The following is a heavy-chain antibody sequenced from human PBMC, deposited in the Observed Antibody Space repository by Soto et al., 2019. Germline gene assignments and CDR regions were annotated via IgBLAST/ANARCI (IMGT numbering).Heavy chain of an antibody. Sequence: SVNFCGDAAGTTISSYTICWVRPAAGQVVGCTGGIIPIFGTANYAQKYQGRVTITADESTSTAYMELSSLRSEHKAVYYCASSHLRYCSCGSCYGYYYYYYGMDVWGQGTTVTVSS. J-gene: IGHJ6*02. CDR1: GTTISSYT. CDR2: IIPIFGTA. CDR3: ASSHLRYCSCGSCYGYYYYYYGMDV. V-gene: IGHV1-69*13. D-gene: IGHD2-15*01.